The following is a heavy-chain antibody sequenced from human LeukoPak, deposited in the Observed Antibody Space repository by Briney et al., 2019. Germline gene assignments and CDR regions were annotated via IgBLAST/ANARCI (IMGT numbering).Heavy chain of an antibody. V-gene: IGHV4-61*02. Sequence: PSETLSLTCTVSGGSISSGIYYWSWIRQPAGKGLEWIGRIYTSGSTNYNPSLKSHVTISVDTSKNQFSLKLSSVTAADTAVYYCARAHGFLWFGESGGAFDIWGQGTMVTVSS. CDR2: IYTSGST. D-gene: IGHD3-10*01. CDR1: GGSISSGIYY. J-gene: IGHJ3*02. CDR3: ARAHGFLWFGESGGAFDI.